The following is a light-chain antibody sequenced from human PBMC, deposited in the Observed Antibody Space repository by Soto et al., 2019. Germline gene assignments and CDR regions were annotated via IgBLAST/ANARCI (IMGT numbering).Light chain of an antibody. J-gene: IGKJ2*01. CDR2: AAS. CDR3: QQYGNSPRYT. CDR1: PSVSSNY. V-gene: IGKV3-20*01. Sequence: EIVLTHSPGTLSLSPGERATRSFRASPSVSSNYVAWYPHKPGQAPRLLIHAASTSATGRPDRFSGSGSGADFTLTISRLEPEDCAVYYCQQYGNSPRYTFGQGTKLEIK.